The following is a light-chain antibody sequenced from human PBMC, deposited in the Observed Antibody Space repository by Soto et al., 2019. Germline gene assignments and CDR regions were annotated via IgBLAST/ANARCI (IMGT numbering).Light chain of an antibody. Sequence: QSALTQPPSASGSTGQSVTISCTGTSSYVGGYNYVSCYQQHPGKTPKLMIYEVSKRPSVVPDRFAGSKSGNTASLTVSGVEDEEEADYYCSSDAGINTLGVFAAWTEATDL. J-gene: IGLJ1*01. CDR1: SSYVGGYNY. CDR3: SSDAGINTLGV. V-gene: IGLV2-8*01. CDR2: EVS.